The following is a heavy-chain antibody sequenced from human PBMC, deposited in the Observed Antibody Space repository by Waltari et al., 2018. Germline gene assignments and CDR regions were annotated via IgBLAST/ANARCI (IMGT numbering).Heavy chain of an antibody. CDR2: INPNSGGT. V-gene: IGHV1-2*06. CDR1: GYTFTGKY. D-gene: IGHD3-3*01. J-gene: IGHJ5*02. CDR3: ARVRFLEWLSP. Sequence: QVQLVQSGAEVKKPGASVKVSCKASGYTFTGKYMHWGRQAPGQGLDWMGRINPNSGGTNYAQQFQGRFTMTMDTSISTAYMELSRLRSDDTAVYYCARVRFLEWLSPWGQGTLVTVSS.